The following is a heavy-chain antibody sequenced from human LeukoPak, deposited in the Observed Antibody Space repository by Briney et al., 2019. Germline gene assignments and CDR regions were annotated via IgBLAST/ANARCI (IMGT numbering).Heavy chain of an antibody. V-gene: IGHV3-23*01. CDR2: ISGSGGST. CDR1: GFTFSSYA. J-gene: IGHJ3*01. CDR3: ARNSGYKGDAFDL. D-gene: IGHD5-12*01. Sequence: GGSLRLSCAASGFTFSSYAMSWVRQAPGKGLEWVSAISGSGGSTYYADSVKGRFTISRDNSKNTLYLEMHSLRADDTALYYCARNSGYKGDAFDLWGQGTMVTVSS.